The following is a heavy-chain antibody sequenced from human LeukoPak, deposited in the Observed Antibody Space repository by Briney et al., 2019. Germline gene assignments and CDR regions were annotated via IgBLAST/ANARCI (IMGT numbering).Heavy chain of an antibody. V-gene: IGHV5-10-1*04. CDR3: ARHVDGTGLDY. J-gene: IGHJ4*02. Sequence: GESLRISCKGSGYRFTSYWISWVRQMPGKGLEWMGRIDPADSYINYSPSLQGQVTFSAEKSISTAYLQWSSLKASDTAMYYCARHVDGTGLDYWGQGTLVTVSS. D-gene: IGHD6-19*01. CDR1: GYRFTSYW. CDR2: IDPADSYI.